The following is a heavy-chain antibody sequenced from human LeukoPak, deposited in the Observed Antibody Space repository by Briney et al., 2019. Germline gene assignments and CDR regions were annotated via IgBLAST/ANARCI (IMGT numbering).Heavy chain of an antibody. CDR1: GYTFTGYY. CDR2: INPNSGGT. J-gene: IGHJ4*02. Sequence: GASVTVSCKSSGYTFTGYYMHWVRPAPGQGLAWMGWINPNSGGTNYAQKFQGRVTMTRDTSISTAYMELSRLRSDDTAVYYCARAGYYDIFDYWGQGTLVTVSS. CDR3: ARAGYYDIFDY. V-gene: IGHV1-2*02. D-gene: IGHD3-9*01.